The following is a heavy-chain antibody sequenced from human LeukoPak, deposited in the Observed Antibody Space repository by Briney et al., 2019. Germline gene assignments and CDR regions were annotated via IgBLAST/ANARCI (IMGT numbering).Heavy chain of an antibody. D-gene: IGHD2/OR15-2a*01. J-gene: IGHJ4*02. Sequence: PSETLSLTCTVSGGSISSSSYYWGWIRQPPGKGLEWIGSIYYSGSTYYNPSLKSRVTISVDTSKNQFSLKLSSVTAADTAVYYCARGVFWPYRKIDYWGQGTLVTVSS. CDR2: IYYSGST. CDR1: GGSISSSSYY. V-gene: IGHV4-39*07. CDR3: ARGVFWPYRKIDY.